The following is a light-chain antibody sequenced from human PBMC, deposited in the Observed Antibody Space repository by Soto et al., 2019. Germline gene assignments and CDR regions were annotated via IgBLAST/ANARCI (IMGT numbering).Light chain of an antibody. J-gene: IGLJ1*01. CDR3: GSYIGSSTPFDV. CDR2: EVS. CDR1: SNDVGSYNY. V-gene: IGLV2-14*01. Sequence: QSALTQPAPVSGSPGQSITISCTGTSNDVGSYNYVSWYQHHPGKAPKRLFLEVSNRPRAVPNRGHGPKPGNTATLTIAGLQAEDEADYYCGSYIGSSTPFDVFGIGTKVTVL.